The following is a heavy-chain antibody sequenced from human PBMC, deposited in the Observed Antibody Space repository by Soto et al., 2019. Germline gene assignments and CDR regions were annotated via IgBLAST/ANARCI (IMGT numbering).Heavy chain of an antibody. CDR2: ISWNSGYI. J-gene: IGHJ4*02. V-gene: IGHV3-9*01. D-gene: IGHD5-18*01. CDR1: GFTFDDYS. Sequence: GGSLRLSCVVSGFTFDDYSMHWVRQSPGKGLEWVSGISWNSGYIGYADSVKGRFTISRDSAKNSMYLQMNSPTVEDTAIYYCASLDTARIQIAGYWGQGIQVTVSS. CDR3: ASLDTARIQIAGY.